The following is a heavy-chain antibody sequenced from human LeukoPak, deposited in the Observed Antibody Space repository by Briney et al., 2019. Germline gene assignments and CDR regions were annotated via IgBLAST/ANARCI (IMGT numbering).Heavy chain of an antibody. D-gene: IGHD3-22*01. CDR1: GYTFTGYY. Sequence: ASVKASCKASGYTFTGYYMHWVRQAPGQGLEWMGWINPNSGGTNYAQKFQGWVTMTRDTSISTAYMELSRLRSDDTAVYYCARCYYDSQRGDAFDIWGQGTMVTVSS. CDR3: ARCYYDSQRGDAFDI. V-gene: IGHV1-2*04. J-gene: IGHJ3*02. CDR2: INPNSGGT.